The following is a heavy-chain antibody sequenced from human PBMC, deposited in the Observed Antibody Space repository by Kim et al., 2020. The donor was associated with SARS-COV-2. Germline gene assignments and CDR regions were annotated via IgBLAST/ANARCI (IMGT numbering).Heavy chain of an antibody. V-gene: IGHV4-34*01. D-gene: IGHD1-26*01. CDR3: ARGPGQVGAHSE. CDR1: GGSFSGYY. CDR2: INHSGST. J-gene: IGHJ4*02. Sequence: SETLSLTCAVYGGSFSGYYWSWIRQPPGKGLEWIGEINHSGSTNYNPSLKSRVTISVDTSKNQFSLKLSSVTAADTAVYYCARGPGQVGAHSEWDQGTLVTVSS.